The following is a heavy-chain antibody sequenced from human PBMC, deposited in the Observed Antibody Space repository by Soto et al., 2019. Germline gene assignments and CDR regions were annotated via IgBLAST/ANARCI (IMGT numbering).Heavy chain of an antibody. J-gene: IGHJ4*02. Sequence: SETLSLTCTVSGGSISSGGYYWSWIRQHPGKGLEWIGYIYYSGSTYCNPSLKSRVTISVDTSKNQFSLKLSSVTAADTAVYYCARSRDLTTGIDYWGQGTLVTISS. D-gene: IGHD4-4*01. V-gene: IGHV4-31*03. CDR1: GGSISSGGYY. CDR2: IYYSGST. CDR3: ARSRDLTTGIDY.